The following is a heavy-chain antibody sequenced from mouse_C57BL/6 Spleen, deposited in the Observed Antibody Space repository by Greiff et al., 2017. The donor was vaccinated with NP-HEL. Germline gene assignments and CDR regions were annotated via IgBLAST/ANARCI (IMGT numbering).Heavy chain of an antibody. CDR2: ISYDGSN. D-gene: IGHD1-1*01. Sequence: EVQLQQSGPGLVKPSQSLSLTCSVTGYSITSGYYWNWIRQFPGNKLEWMGYISYDGSNNYNPSLKNRISITRDTSKNQFFLKLNSVTTEDTATYYCARAFITTVSPFAYWGQGTLVTVSA. V-gene: IGHV3-6*01. J-gene: IGHJ3*01. CDR3: ARAFITTVSPFAY. CDR1: GYSITSGYY.